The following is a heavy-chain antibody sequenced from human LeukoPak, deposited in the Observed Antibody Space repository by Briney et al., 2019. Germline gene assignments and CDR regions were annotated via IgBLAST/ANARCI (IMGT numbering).Heavy chain of an antibody. D-gene: IGHD3-10*01. CDR3: ARVGQGSGIFDY. Sequence: SETLSLTCTVSGGSISSSSYYWGWIRQPPGKGLEWIGSIYYSGSTYYNPSLKSRVTISVDTSKNQFSLKLSSVTAADTAVYYCARVGQGSGIFDYWGQGTLVTVSS. V-gene: IGHV4-39*07. CDR2: IYYSGST. CDR1: GGSISSSSYY. J-gene: IGHJ4*02.